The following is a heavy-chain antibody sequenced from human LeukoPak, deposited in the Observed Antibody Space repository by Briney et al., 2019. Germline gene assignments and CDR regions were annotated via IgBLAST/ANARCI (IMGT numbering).Heavy chain of an antibody. CDR1: DDSINNDRYF. CDR3: ARQVRGWFDP. J-gene: IGHJ5*02. CDR2: INYSGRT. Sequence: SETLSLTCSISDDSINNDRYFWAWIRQPPGKGLEWIASINYSGRTYYNPSLNSRLIISVDTAKRQFSLKLSSVTAADTAVYYCARQVRGWFDPWGQGTLVTVSS. V-gene: IGHV4-39*01.